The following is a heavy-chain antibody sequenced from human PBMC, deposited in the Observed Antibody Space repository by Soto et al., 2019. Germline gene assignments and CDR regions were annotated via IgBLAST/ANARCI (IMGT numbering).Heavy chain of an antibody. CDR1: GVTFSSYA. V-gene: IGHV1-46*01. J-gene: IGHJ4*02. CDR2: INPSGGST. D-gene: IGHD1-26*01. CDR3: ARTTATTGLDY. Sequence: ASVKVSCKASGVTFSSYAISWVRQAPGQGLEWMGIINPSGGSTSYAQKFQGRVTMTRDTSTSTVYMELSSLRSEDTAVYYCARTTATTGLDYWGQGTLVTVSS.